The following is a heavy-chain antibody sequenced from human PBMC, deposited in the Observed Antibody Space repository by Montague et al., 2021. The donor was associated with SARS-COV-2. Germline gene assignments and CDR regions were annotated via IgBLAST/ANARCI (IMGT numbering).Heavy chain of an antibody. CDR3: ASGGIRWGFGTLEGFDP. CDR1: GGSITSYY. CDR2: IFYTGTT. V-gene: IGHV4-59*01. Sequence: SETLSLTCTVSGGSITSYYWNWIRQTPGKGLERIGYIFYTGTTDSNPSLKSRVTFSVGTSKTQFSLRLSPVTAADTAISYCASGGIRWGFGTLEGFDPWGQGTLVTVSS. J-gene: IGHJ5*02. D-gene: IGHD3-10*01.